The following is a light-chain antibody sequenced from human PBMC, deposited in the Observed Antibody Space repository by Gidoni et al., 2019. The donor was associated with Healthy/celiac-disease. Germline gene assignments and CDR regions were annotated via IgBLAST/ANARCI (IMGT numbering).Light chain of an antibody. CDR1: KLGDQY. J-gene: IGLJ3*02. CDR2: QDS. V-gene: IGLV3-1*01. CDR3: QAWDSSRWV. Sequence: SYELTQPPSVSVSPGQTASITCSGDKLGDQYACWYQQKPGQSPVLVIYQDSKRPSGIPERFSGSNSGNTATLTISGTQAMDEADYYCQAWDSSRWVFGGGTKLTVL.